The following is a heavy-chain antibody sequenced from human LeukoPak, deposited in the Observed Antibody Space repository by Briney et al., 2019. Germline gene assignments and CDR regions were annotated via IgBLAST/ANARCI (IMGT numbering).Heavy chain of an antibody. Sequence: GASVRVSCKASGYAFTDYYMHWVRQAPGQGLERMGWISPNSGGTNYAQKFQGRVTMTRDTSISTAYMELSRLRSDDTAIYYCARESLVRLTSGFDIWGQGTMVTVSS. J-gene: IGHJ3*02. V-gene: IGHV1-2*02. D-gene: IGHD3-10*01. CDR1: GYAFTDYY. CDR3: ARESLVRLTSGFDI. CDR2: ISPNSGGT.